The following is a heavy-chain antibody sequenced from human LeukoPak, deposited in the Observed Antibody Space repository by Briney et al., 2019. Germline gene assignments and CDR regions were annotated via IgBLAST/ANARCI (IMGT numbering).Heavy chain of an antibody. CDR1: GFTFSTYG. D-gene: IGHD3-10*01. V-gene: IGHV3-23*01. CDR2: ISGSGTGT. J-gene: IGHJ4*02. CDR3: AKDRPASHGSGSFGDY. Sequence: GGSLRLSCAASGFTFSTYGMSWVRQAPGKGLEWVSAISGSGTGTYYADSVKGRFTISRDNSKSTMYLQMNSLRLEDTAVYYCAKDRPASHGSGSFGDYWGQRTQVTVST.